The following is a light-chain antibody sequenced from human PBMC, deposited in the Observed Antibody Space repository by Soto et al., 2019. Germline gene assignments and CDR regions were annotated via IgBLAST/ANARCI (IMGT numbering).Light chain of an antibody. CDR1: QDVGKW. CDR3: PQANIFPIP. V-gene: IGKV1-12*01. CDR2: GAS. J-gene: IGKJ5*01. Sequence: DIQMSKSLPAVSAYVGDRVTITCRASQDVGKWLAWYQQKPGKAPTLLIHGASSLQSGVPPRYSGSGYGTDFTLTISSLQPEDFATYYCPQANIFPIPFCHVTRLAIK.